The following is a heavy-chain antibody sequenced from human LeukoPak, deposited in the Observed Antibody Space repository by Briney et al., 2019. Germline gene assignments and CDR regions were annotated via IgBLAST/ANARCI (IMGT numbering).Heavy chain of an antibody. CDR2: IWYDGSNK. Sequence: PGGSLRLSCAASGFTFSSYGMRWVRQAPGKGLEWVAVIWYDGSNKYYADSVKGRFTISRDNSKNTLYLQMNSLRAEDTAVYYCARGRTTDVPPEDYWGQGTLVTVSS. CDR1: GFTFSSYG. J-gene: IGHJ4*02. D-gene: IGHD4-17*01. CDR3: ARGRTTDVPPEDY. V-gene: IGHV3-33*01.